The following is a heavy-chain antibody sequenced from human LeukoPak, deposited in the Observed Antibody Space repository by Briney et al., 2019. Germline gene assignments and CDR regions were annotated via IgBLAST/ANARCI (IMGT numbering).Heavy chain of an antibody. CDR1: GFTFSNSA. J-gene: IGHJ4*02. CDR3: ARDRGHVRGVWFGELQAGFDF. V-gene: IGHV3-30-3*01. Sequence: GGSLRLSCAASGFTFSNSAMHWVRQAPGKGLEWVAVISYDGNNKDYADSVKGRFTISRENSNNTLYLQMNSLGDKDTAVYSCARDRGHVRGVWFGELQAGFDFWGQGTLVTVSS. CDR2: ISYDGNNK. D-gene: IGHD3-10*01.